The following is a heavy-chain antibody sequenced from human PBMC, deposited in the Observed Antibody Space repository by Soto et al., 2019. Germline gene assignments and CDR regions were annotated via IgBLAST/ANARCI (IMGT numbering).Heavy chain of an antibody. CDR1: SYTFSTSG. CDR2: IRPDNGNR. CDR3: ARYTESNRYND. V-gene: IGHV1-18*01. J-gene: IGHJ1*01. Sequence: QGQVLQSGPEVKRPGASVTVSCKTSSYTFSTSGISWVRQAPGQWLEWVGWIRPDNGNRKSAQRLQGRVTLKTDTPARSAYMELRSLTSDDTAMYYCARYTESNRYNDWGQGTLVTVSS. D-gene: IGHD1-20*01.